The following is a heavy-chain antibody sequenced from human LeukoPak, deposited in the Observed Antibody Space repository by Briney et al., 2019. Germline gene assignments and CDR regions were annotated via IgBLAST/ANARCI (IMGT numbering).Heavy chain of an antibody. Sequence: GESLKISCKGSGYSFTSYWIGWVRQMPGKGLEWMGIIYPGDSDTRYSPSFQGHVTISADKSISTDYLQWSSLRASDTAMYYCARVVYYGSGSYYFDYWGQGTLVTVSS. CDR3: ARVVYYGSGSYYFDY. J-gene: IGHJ4*02. V-gene: IGHV5-51*01. CDR2: IYPGDSDT. CDR1: GYSFTSYW. D-gene: IGHD3-10*01.